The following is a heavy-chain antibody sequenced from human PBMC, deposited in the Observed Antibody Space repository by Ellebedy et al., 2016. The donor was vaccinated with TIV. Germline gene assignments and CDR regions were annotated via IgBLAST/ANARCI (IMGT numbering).Heavy chain of an antibody. CDR2: IYYSGST. CDR3: ARGFESGENFDL. Sequence: SETLSLTCTVSGGSISSYYWSWIRQPPGKGLEWIGYIYYSGSTNYNPSLKSRVTISVDTSKNQFSLKLSSVTAADTAVYYCARGFESGENFDLWGRGTLVTVSS. J-gene: IGHJ2*01. CDR1: GGSISSYY. V-gene: IGHV4-59*08. D-gene: IGHD3-9*01.